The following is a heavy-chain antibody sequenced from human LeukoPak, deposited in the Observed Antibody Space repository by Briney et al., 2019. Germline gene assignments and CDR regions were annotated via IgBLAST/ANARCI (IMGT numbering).Heavy chain of an antibody. V-gene: IGHV3-30-3*01. CDR1: GFTFSSYW. CDR2: ISYDGSNK. CDR3: ASPPTYYYDSSGLGLGY. J-gene: IGHJ4*02. D-gene: IGHD3-22*01. Sequence: GGSLRLSCAASGFTFSSYWMHWVRQAPGKGLEWVAVISYDGSNKYYADSVRGRFTISRDNSKNTLYLQMNSLRAEDTAVYYCASPPTYYYDSSGLGLGYWGQGTLVTVSS.